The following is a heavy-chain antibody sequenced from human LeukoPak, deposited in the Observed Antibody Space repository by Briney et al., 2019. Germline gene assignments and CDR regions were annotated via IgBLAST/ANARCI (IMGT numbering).Heavy chain of an antibody. J-gene: IGHJ4*02. CDR1: GFNFSGSA. V-gene: IGHV3-73*01. CDR2: IRSKANSYAT. D-gene: IGHD4-23*01. CDR3: TSWGVGNSPRFDY. Sequence: PGGSLRLSCAASGFNFSGSAMHWVRQASGKGLEWVGRIRSKANSYATAYAASVKGRFTISRDDSKNTAYLQMNSLKTEDTAVYYCTSWGVGNSPRFDYWGQGTLVTVSS.